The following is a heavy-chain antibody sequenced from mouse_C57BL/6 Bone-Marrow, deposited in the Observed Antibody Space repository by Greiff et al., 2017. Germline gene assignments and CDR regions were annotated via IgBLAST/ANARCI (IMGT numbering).Heavy chain of an antibody. Sequence: VKLQESGPGILQPSQTLSLTCSFSGFSLSTFGMGVGWIRQPSGKGLEWLAHIWWDDDKYYNPALKSRLTISKDTSKNQVFLKIANVDTADTATYYCARSNYGSSYCWYFDVWGTGTTVTVSS. CDR1: GFSLSTFGMG. D-gene: IGHD1-1*01. V-gene: IGHV8-8*01. CDR2: IWWDDDK. J-gene: IGHJ1*03. CDR3: ARSNYGSSYCWYFDV.